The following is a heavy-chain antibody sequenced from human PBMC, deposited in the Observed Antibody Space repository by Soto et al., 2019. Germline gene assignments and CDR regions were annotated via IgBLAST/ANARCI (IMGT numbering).Heavy chain of an antibody. CDR1: GFTFDDYT. V-gene: IGHV3-43*01. CDR3: AKDWSGAFDY. Sequence: EVQLVESGGVVVQPGGSLRLSCAASGFTFDDYTMHWVRQAPGKGLEWVSLISWDGGSTYYADSVKARFTISRDNSKNSLYLQMNSLRTEDTALYYCAKDWSGAFDYWGQGTLVTVSS. CDR2: ISWDGGST. J-gene: IGHJ4*02. D-gene: IGHD3-3*01.